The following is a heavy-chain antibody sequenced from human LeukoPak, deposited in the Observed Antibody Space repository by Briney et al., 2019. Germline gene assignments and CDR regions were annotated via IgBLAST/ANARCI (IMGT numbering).Heavy chain of an antibody. J-gene: IGHJ6*02. V-gene: IGHV1-18*01. D-gene: IGHD4-17*01. Sequence: ASVKVSFKASGYTFASYGISWVRQAPGQGLEWMGWISAYNGNTNYAQKLQGRVTMTTDTSTSTAYMELRSLRSDDTAVYYCARDDYGDYDYYYGMDVWGQGTTVTVSS. CDR3: ARDDYGDYDYYYGMDV. CDR1: GYTFASYG. CDR2: ISAYNGNT.